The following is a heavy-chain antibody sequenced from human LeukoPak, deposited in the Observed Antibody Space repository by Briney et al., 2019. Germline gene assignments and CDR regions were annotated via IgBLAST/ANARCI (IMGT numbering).Heavy chain of an antibody. CDR3: ARIGHQNLDY. Sequence: PSETLSLTCTGSGGSISNYYWSLIRQXAGKGLDWIGRISTSGRPNYNPSLQSRVTMSVDTSNNQFSLKVTSVPAADTAVYYCARIGHQNLDYWGQGTLVTVSS. CDR2: ISTSGRP. V-gene: IGHV4-4*07. J-gene: IGHJ4*02. CDR1: GGSISNYY. D-gene: IGHD1-14*01.